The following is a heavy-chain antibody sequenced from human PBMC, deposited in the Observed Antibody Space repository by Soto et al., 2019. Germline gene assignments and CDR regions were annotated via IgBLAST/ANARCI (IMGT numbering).Heavy chain of an antibody. CDR3: TTRLYYYDSSGYSKIGFDI. V-gene: IGHV3-15*01. CDR2: IKSKTDGGTT. D-gene: IGHD3-22*01. Sequence: PGGSLRLSCAASGFTFSNAWMSWVRQAPGKGLEWVGRIKSKTDGGTTDYAAPVKGRFTISRDDSKNTLYLQMNSLKTEDTAVYYCTTRLYYYDSSGYSKIGFDIWGQGTMVTV. J-gene: IGHJ3*02. CDR1: GFTFSNAW.